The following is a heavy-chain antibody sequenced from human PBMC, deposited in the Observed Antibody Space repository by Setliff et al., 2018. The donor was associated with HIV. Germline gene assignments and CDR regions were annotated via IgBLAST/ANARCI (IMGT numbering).Heavy chain of an antibody. D-gene: IGHD5-12*01. J-gene: IGHJ4*02. Sequence: GGSLRLSCAASGFSFSTYGMHWVRQAPGKGLEWVAVIWHDGSNENYADSVKGRFTISRDNSKNTMYLQMNTLRVEDTAVYYCARDPPGSGFHLDYWGQGTPVTVS. CDR3: ARDPPGSGFHLDY. CDR2: IWHDGSNE. V-gene: IGHV3-33*08. CDR1: GFSFSTYG.